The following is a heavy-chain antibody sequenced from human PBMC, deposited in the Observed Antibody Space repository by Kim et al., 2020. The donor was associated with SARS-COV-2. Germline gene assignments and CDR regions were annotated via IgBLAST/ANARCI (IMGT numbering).Heavy chain of an antibody. D-gene: IGHD4-17*01. Sequence: GGSLRLSCVASGFTLDSYWMHWVRQAPGKGLVWVSRMDAYGNSISYADSVKGRFTISRDNAKNTVYLQMNSLRDEDTAVYYCARIGYGDYAPWGQGTLVTVSS. CDR1: GFTLDSYW. CDR2: MDAYGNSI. J-gene: IGHJ5*02. V-gene: IGHV3-74*01. CDR3: ARIGYGDYAP.